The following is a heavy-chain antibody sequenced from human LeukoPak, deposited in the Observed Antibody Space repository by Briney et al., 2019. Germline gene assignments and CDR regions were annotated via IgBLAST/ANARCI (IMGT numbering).Heavy chain of an antibody. D-gene: IGHD6-13*01. J-gene: IGHJ2*01. CDR1: GYTFTNYG. Sequence: ALVKVSCKASGYTFTNYGITWVRQAPGQGLEWMGWISAYNGNTNYAQNLQGRVTMTTDTSTRTAYMELRSLRSDDTALYYCARGYTATGNWYFDVWGRGTLVSVSS. CDR2: ISAYNGNT. CDR3: ARGYTATGNWYFDV. V-gene: IGHV1-18*01.